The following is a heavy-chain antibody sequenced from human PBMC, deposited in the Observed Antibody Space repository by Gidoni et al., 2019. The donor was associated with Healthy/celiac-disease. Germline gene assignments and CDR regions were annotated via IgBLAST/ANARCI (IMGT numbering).Heavy chain of an antibody. V-gene: IGHV3-23*01. CDR1: GFTFRSYP. Sequence: EVQLLESGGGLVQPGGSLRLSCAAPGFTFRSYPMRWVRQAPGKGLAWVSAISGSGGSTYYADSVKGRFTISRDNSKNTLYLQMNSLRAEDTAVYYCAKAARITIFGVVIMGSLPPFDPWGQGTLVTVSS. CDR3: AKAARITIFGVVIMGSLPPFDP. CDR2: ISGSGGST. D-gene: IGHD3-3*01. J-gene: IGHJ5*02.